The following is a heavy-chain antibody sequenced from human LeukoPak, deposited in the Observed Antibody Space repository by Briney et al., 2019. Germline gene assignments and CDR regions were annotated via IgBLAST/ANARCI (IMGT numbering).Heavy chain of an antibody. Sequence: KPSETLSLTCSVSGGSIRNWCWNWIRQPPGKGLEWIGCIYDRGPAHYNPSLKSRFTISVDRPKNQFFLNVTSLTAADTAVYYCARSRQASGLFSSWGQGTLVVVSS. CDR2: IYDRGPA. CDR1: GGSIRNWC. D-gene: IGHD3-10*01. CDR3: ARSRQASGLFSS. V-gene: IGHV4-59*12. J-gene: IGHJ5*02.